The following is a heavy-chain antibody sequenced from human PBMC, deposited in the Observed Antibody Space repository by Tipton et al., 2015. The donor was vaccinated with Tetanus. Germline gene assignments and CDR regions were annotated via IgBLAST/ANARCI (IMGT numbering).Heavy chain of an antibody. CDR2: IYVSGDT. V-gene: IGHV4-39*01. CDR3: ARHQSGYFTPFDY. D-gene: IGHD3-3*01. J-gene: IGHJ4*02. CDR1: GGSIRGGTFY. Sequence: TLSLTCTVSGGSIRGGTFYWGWIRQPPGKGLEWIGSIYVSGDTYYIPSLKSRVTISVDTSKNQFSLNLNSMAAADTGVYYCARHQSGYFTPFDYWGQGNLVTVSS.